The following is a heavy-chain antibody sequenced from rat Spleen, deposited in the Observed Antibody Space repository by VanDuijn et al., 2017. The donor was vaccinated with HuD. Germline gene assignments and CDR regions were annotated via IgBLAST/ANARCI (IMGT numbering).Heavy chain of an antibody. CDR1: GFTFSSFP. CDR3: ARHGGDY. V-gene: IGHV5-46*01. CDR2: ISTSGSRT. D-gene: IGHD1-11*01. Sequence: EVQLVESGGGLVQPGRSLKLSCAASGFTFSSFPMAWVRQAPKKGLEWVASISTSGSRTYYPDSVKGRFTISRDNAKNSLYLQMNSLKSEDTGTYYCARHGGDYWGQGVMVTVSS. J-gene: IGHJ2*01.